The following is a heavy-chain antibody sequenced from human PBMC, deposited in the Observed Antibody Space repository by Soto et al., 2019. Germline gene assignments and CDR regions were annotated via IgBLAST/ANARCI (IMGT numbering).Heavy chain of an antibody. D-gene: IGHD4-17*01. Sequence: SETLSLTCAVSGGSISSGGYSWSWIRQPPGKGLEWIGSIYYSGSTYYNSSLKSRVTISVDPSRNQFSLKLTSVTAADTAVYYCATLPHYGDPKAEFWGKGTLVTVSS. V-gene: IGHV4-30-2*03. CDR2: IYYSGST. CDR3: ATLPHYGDPKAEF. J-gene: IGHJ4*02. CDR1: GGSISSGGYS.